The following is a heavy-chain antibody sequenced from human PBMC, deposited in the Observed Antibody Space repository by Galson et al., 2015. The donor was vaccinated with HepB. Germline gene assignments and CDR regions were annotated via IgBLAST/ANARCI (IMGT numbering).Heavy chain of an antibody. CDR3: ARSRTNPFVRSDY. V-gene: IGHV3-72*01. CDR1: GFTFSDHH. D-gene: IGHD1-7*01. Sequence: SLRLSCAASGFTFSDHHMDWVRQAPGKGLEWVGRTRNKAESYITEYAASVKGRFTISRDDSKDSLYLQMNSLKTEDTAVYYCARSRTNPFVRSDYWGQGTLVTVSS. CDR2: TRNKAESYIT. J-gene: IGHJ4*02.